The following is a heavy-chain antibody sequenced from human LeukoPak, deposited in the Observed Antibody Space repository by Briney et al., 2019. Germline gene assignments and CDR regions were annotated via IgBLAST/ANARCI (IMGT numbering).Heavy chain of an antibody. CDR3: ASYIVVVPAAPVGPFDP. CDR2: ISYDGSNK. V-gene: IGHV3-30-3*01. D-gene: IGHD2-2*01. J-gene: IGHJ5*02. CDR1: GFTFSSYA. Sequence: GGSLRLSCAASGFTFSSYAMHWVRQAPGKGLEWVAVISYDGSNKYYADSVKGRFTISRDNSKNTLYLQMNSLRAEDTAVYYCASYIVVVPAAPVGPFDPWGQGTLVTVSS.